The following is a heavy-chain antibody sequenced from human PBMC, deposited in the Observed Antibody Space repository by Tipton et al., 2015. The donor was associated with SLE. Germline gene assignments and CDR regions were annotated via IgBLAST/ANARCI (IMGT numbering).Heavy chain of an antibody. CDR1: GGSISSYY. CDR2: IYYSGST. Sequence: LRLSCTVSGGSISSYYWSWIRQPPGEGLEWIGYIYYSGSTYYNPSLKSRVTMSVDTSKNQFSLKLSSVTAADTAVYYCARGLGGSYLNWFDPWGQGTLVTVSS. V-gene: IGHV4-59*04. D-gene: IGHD1-26*01. J-gene: IGHJ5*02. CDR3: ARGLGGSYLNWFDP.